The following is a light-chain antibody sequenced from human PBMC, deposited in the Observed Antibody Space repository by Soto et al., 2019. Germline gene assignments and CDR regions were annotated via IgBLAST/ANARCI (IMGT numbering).Light chain of an antibody. CDR1: SSDVGAYNH. CDR2: DVS. Sequence: QSVLTQPASVSGSPGQSITISCSGTSSDVGAYNHVSWYQHHPGKAPKLMIYDVSNRPSGVSNRFSGSKSGITASLTISGLQAEDEADYYCSSYTSSNTMVFGGGTKVTVL. J-gene: IGLJ2*01. V-gene: IGLV2-14*03. CDR3: SSYTSSNTMV.